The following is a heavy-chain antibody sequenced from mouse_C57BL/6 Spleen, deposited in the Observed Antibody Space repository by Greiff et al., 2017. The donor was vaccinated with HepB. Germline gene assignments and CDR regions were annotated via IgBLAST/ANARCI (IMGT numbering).Heavy chain of an antibody. CDR1: GFTFTDYY. V-gene: IGHV7-3*01. CDR2: IRNTANGYTT. Sequence: EVKLVESGGGLVQPGGSLSLSCAASGFTFTDYYMSWVRQPPGTALEWLGFIRNTANGYTTEYSASVKGRFTISRDNSQSILYLQMNALRAEDSATYYCARSPHYYGSSYEGYWYFDVWGTGTTVTVSS. CDR3: ARSPHYYGSSYEGYWYFDV. J-gene: IGHJ1*03. D-gene: IGHD1-1*01.